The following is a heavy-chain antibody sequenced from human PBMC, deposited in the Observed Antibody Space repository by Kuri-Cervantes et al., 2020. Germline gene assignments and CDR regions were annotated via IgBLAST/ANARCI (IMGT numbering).Heavy chain of an antibody. Sequence: SETLSLTCAVSGVSFSSNNWWSRVRQPPGKGLEWIGEINHSGSTNYNPSLKSRVTISVDTSKNQFSLKLSSVTAADTAVYYCARVVGTTMIVVASDAFDIWGQGTMVTVSS. J-gene: IGHJ3*02. D-gene: IGHD3-22*01. V-gene: IGHV4-4*02. CDR3: ARVVGTTMIVVASDAFDI. CDR1: GVSFSSNNW. CDR2: INHSGST.